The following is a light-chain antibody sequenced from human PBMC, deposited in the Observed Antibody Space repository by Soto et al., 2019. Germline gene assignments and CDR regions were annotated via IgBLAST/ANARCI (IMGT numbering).Light chain of an antibody. CDR3: QQSYNTPYP. V-gene: IGKV1-39*01. CDR1: QSISTY. CDR2: AAS. J-gene: IGKJ2*01. Sequence: DVQMTQSPSSLSASVGDRVTITCRASQSISTYLNWYQQKPGKAPKLLIYAASSLQSGFPSRFSASGSGTDFTLSISSLQPEDFATYYCQQSYNTPYPFGQGTKLDIK.